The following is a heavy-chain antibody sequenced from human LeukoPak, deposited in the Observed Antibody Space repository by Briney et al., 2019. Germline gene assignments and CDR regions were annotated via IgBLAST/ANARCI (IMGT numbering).Heavy chain of an antibody. CDR2: IYHSGST. Sequence: SETLSLTCAVSGGSISSGGYSWSWIRQPPGKGPEWIGYIYHSGSTYYNPSLKSRVTISVDRSKNQFSLKLSSVTAADTAVYYCARGDGITMVRGADDAFDIWGQGTMVTVSS. J-gene: IGHJ3*02. CDR3: ARGDGITMVRGADDAFDI. V-gene: IGHV4-30-2*01. D-gene: IGHD3-10*01. CDR1: GGSISSGGYS.